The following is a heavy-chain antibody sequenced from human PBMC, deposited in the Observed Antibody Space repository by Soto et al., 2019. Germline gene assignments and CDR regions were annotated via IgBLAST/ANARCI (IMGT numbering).Heavy chain of an antibody. CDR2: IYYGGTT. CDR3: AREAAGFDL. D-gene: IGHD6-13*01. J-gene: IGHJ3*01. CDR1: GFTVSSDH. V-gene: IGHV3-53*01. Sequence: GGSLRLSCAASGFTVSSDHMSWVRQAPGKGLERIAVIYYGGTTYYADSVQGRFTVSRDSSKNTLYLQMNDLRADDTAVYYCAREAAGFDLWGQGTMVTVSS.